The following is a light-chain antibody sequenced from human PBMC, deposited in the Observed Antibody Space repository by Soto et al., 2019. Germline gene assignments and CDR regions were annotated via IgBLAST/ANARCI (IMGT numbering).Light chain of an antibody. Sequence: QSVLTQPPSASVSPGQSVTISCTGTSSDVGGYNYVSWYQQHPGKAPKLMIYEVSKRPSGVPDRCSGSKSGNTASLTVSGLQAEDEADYYCSSYAGSNMVVFGGGTKLTVL. CDR1: SSDVGGYNY. CDR2: EVS. J-gene: IGLJ2*01. CDR3: SSYAGSNMVV. V-gene: IGLV2-8*01.